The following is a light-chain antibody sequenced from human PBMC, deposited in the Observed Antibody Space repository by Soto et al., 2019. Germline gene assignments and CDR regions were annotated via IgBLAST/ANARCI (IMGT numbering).Light chain of an antibody. CDR2: GAS. V-gene: IGKV3-15*01. CDR3: QQYNSWPHT. Sequence: EIVMTQSPGTLSVSPGERATLSCRASQSISSNLGWYQQKPGQAPRLLIYGASTRATGIPARFSGSGSGTEFTLTISSLQSEDFAVYNCQQYNSWPHTFGQGTKVEIK. CDR1: QSISSN. J-gene: IGKJ1*01.